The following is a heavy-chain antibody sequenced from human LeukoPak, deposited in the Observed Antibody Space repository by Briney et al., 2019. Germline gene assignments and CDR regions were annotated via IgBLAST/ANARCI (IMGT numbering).Heavy chain of an antibody. CDR3: ARGAANSYYFDY. CDR1: GFTFSSYS. V-gene: IGHV3-21*01. CDR2: ISSSSSYI. J-gene: IGHJ4*02. D-gene: IGHD2-15*01. Sequence: GGSLRLSCAASGFTFSSYSVNWVRQAPGKGLEWVSSISSSSSYIYYTDSVKGRFTTSRDNAKNSLYLQMNSLRAEDTAVYYCARGAANSYYFDYWGQGTLVTVSS.